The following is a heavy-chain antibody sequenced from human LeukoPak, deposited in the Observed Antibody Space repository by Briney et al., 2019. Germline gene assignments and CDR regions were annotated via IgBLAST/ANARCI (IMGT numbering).Heavy chain of an antibody. Sequence: GGSLRLSCAASGFTFSSYGMHWVRQAPGKGLEWVAVIWYDGSNKYYADSVKGRFTISRDNSKNTLYLQMNSLRAEDTAVYYCARENIAAAGYYFDYWGQGTLVTVSS. CDR1: GFTFSSYG. V-gene: IGHV3-33*01. J-gene: IGHJ4*02. CDR2: IWYDGSNK. D-gene: IGHD6-13*01. CDR3: ARENIAAAGYYFDY.